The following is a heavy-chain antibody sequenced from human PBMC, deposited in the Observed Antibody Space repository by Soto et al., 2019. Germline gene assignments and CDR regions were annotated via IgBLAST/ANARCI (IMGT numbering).Heavy chain of an antibody. Sequence: SETLSLTCAVSGGSISSGCYSWSWIRQPPGKGLEWIGYIYHSGSTYYNPSLKSRVTISVDRSKNQFSLKLSSVTAADTAVYYCARVGGYDLFDYWGQGTLVTVSS. CDR1: GGSISSGCYS. CDR3: ARVGGYDLFDY. D-gene: IGHD3-3*01. J-gene: IGHJ4*02. V-gene: IGHV4-30-2*01. CDR2: IYHSGST.